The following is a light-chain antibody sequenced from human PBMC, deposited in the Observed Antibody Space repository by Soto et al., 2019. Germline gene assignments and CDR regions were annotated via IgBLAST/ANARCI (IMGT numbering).Light chain of an antibody. CDR1: QSVSSY. V-gene: IGKV3-11*01. CDR3: QQHSNWPRT. J-gene: IGKJ1*01. CDR2: DAS. Sequence: EIVITQSPATLSVSPGARATLSCRASQSVSSYLAWYQQKPGQAHRLLIYDASNRATGIPARFSGSGSGTDFTLTISRLEPEDLAVYYCQQHSNWPRTFGQGTKGDIK.